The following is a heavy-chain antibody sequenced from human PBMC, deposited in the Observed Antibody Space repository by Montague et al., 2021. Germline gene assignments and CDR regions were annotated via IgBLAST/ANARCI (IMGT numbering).Heavy chain of an antibody. V-gene: IGHV4-38-2*02. CDR3: SGERDRYYYMDI. Sequence: SETLSLTCTVSRSLINSDYYWGWIRQPPGKGLEWMGSVSHGGRTYYNPSLKSRVTISVDTSNNHFSLKLSSFTAADTAMYYCSGERDRYYYMDIWGKGTTITVSS. CDR2: VSHGGRT. CDR1: RSLINSDYY. J-gene: IGHJ6*03.